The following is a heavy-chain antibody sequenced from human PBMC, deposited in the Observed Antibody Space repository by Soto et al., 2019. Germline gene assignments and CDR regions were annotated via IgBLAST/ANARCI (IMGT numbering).Heavy chain of an antibody. V-gene: IGHV6-1*01. CDR3: DWKVDWEVTALHYYSATDV. CDR2: TYYRSKWYN. Sequence: SQTLSLTCAMSGDSVSSNIAACNWIRQSPSRGLEWLGRTYYRSKWYNDYAVSVKSRITINPDTSKNQFSLQLNSVTPEDTAVYYCDWKVDWEVTALHYYSATDVSGQGT. J-gene: IGHJ6*02. D-gene: IGHD1-26*01. CDR1: GDSVSSNIAA.